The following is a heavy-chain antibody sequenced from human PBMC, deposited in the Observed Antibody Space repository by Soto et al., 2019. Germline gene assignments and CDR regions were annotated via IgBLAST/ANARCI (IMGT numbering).Heavy chain of an antibody. CDR2: IYPGDSDT. CDR1: GYRFTSYW. Sequence: GESLKISCKGSGYRFTSYWIAWVRQMPGKGLEWMGIIYPGDSDTRYSPSFQGQVTISADKSINTAYLQWSSLKASDTGMYYCASPSKMSIPHYYDTDVWGHGTTITVSS. CDR3: ASPSKMSIPHYYDTDV. D-gene: IGHD2-2*02. J-gene: IGHJ6*02. V-gene: IGHV5-51*01.